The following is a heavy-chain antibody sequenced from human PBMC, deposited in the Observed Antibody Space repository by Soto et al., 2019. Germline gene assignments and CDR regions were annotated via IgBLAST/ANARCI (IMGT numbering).Heavy chain of an antibody. CDR3: LRDTMRASAAASLDY. J-gene: IGHJ4*02. CDR2: ISVSGNII. D-gene: IGHD2-2*01. V-gene: IGHV3-48*03. CDR1: GFTFSTYE. Sequence: GGSLRLSCAASGFTFSTYEFNWVRKAPGRGLEWISYISVSGNIIKYAESVKGRFTISRDNADNSLHLHMSNLRVDDTALYFCLRDTMRASAAASLDYWGQGTQVTVSS.